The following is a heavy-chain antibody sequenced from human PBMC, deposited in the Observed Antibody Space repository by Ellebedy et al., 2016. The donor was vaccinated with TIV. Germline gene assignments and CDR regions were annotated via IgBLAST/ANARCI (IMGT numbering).Heavy chain of an antibody. J-gene: IGHJ4*02. Sequence: GESLKISCAASGFTFSDYYMNWIRQAPGKGLEWVSFISSSGNSIYYAHSVKGRFTISRDNAKNSLYLQMNSLRAEGTAVYYCTRENWYIDYWGQGTLVTVSS. CDR3: TRENWYIDY. CDR2: ISSSGNSI. V-gene: IGHV3-11*04. D-gene: IGHD1-1*01. CDR1: GFTFSDYY.